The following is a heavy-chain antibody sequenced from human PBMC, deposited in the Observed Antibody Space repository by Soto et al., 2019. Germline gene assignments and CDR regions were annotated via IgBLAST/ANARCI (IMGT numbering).Heavy chain of an antibody. CDR3: ERGGSLSGGYDY. V-gene: IGHV3-11*01. J-gene: IGHJ4*02. CDR2: ISSSATII. Sequence: PGGSLRLSCAASGFTFSDYYMSWIRQAPGKGLEWVSYISSSATIIYYADSVKGRFTISRDNAKNSLSLQMNSLRAEDTAVYYCERGGSLSGGYDYWGQGTLVTVSS. D-gene: IGHD2-15*01. CDR1: GFTFSDYY.